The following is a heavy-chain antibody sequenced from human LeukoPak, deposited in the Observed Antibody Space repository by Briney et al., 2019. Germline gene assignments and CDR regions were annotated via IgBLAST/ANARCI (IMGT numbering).Heavy chain of an antibody. CDR3: ARDVSFWSGYYYYGMDV. J-gene: IGHJ6*02. V-gene: IGHV3-53*04. CDR1: GFTVSSNY. D-gene: IGHD3-3*01. Sequence: GGSLRLSCAASGFTVSSNYMSWVRQAPGKGLEWVSVIYSGGSTYYADSVKGRFTISRHNSKNTLYLQMNSLRAEDTAVYYCARDVSFWSGYYYYGMDVWGQGTTVTVSS. CDR2: IYSGGST.